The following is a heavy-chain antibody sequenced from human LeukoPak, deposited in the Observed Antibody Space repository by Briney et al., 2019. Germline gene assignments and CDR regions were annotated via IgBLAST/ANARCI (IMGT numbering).Heavy chain of an antibody. CDR2: ISGSGGST. D-gene: IGHD5-24*01. Sequence: WGSLRLSCAASGFTFSSSGMSWVRQAPGKGLEWVSAISGSGGSTYYADSVKGRFTISRDNSKNTLYLQMNSLRAEDTAVYYCANFVEMATSCDYWGQGTLVTVSS. CDR1: GFTFSSSG. CDR3: ANFVEMATSCDY. V-gene: IGHV3-23*01. J-gene: IGHJ4*02.